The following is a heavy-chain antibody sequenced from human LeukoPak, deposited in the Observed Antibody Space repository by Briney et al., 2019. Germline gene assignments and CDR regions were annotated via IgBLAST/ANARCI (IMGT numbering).Heavy chain of an antibody. CDR1: GYSFISYG. Sequence: GASVKVSCKASGYSFISYGISWVRQAPGQGLEWMGWISGYNGNTIHAQKVQGRVTMTTDTSTSAAYMELRSLRSDDTAVYYCARDRIVFGASTEGERFDYWGQGTLITVSS. J-gene: IGHJ4*02. CDR3: ARDRIVFGASTEGERFDY. D-gene: IGHD1-26*01. V-gene: IGHV1-18*01. CDR2: ISGYNGNT.